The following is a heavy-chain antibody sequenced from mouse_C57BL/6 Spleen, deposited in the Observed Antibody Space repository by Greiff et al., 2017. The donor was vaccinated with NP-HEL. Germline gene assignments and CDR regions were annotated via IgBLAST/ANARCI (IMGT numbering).Heavy chain of an antibody. D-gene: IGHD3-1*01. CDR2: ISYDGSN. J-gene: IGHJ3*01. CDR3: AREGTVGAWFAY. V-gene: IGHV3-6*01. CDR1: GYSITSGYY. Sequence: EVKLMESGPGLVKPSQSLSLTCSVTGYSITSGYYWNWIRQFPGNKLEWMGYISYDGSNNYNPSLKNRISITRDTSKNQFFLKLNSVTTEDTATYYCAREGTVGAWFAYWGQGTLVTVSA.